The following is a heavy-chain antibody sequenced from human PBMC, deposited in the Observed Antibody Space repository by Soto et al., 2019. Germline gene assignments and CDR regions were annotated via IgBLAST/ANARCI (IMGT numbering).Heavy chain of an antibody. CDR1: GGSISSSSYY. CDR3: AIQNSWASYRPYYFYY. CDR2: IYYSGST. J-gene: IGHJ4*02. D-gene: IGHD3-16*02. V-gene: IGHV4-39*01. Sequence: QLQLQESGPGLVKPSETLSLTCTVAGGSISSSSYYWGWIRLPPGKGLAWIGSIYYSGSTYYTPSLMSPDTISVDSSKNQFALKLSSVTAADTAVYYSAIQNSWASYRPYYFYYWGQVHLVTVSS.